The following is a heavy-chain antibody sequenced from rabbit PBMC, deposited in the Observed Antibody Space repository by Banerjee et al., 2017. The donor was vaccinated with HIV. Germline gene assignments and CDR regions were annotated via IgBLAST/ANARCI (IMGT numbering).Heavy chain of an antibody. Sequence: QEQLEESGGDLVKPEGSLTLTCTASGFSFSSSYWICWVRQAPGKGLEWIACIYIGSGSTYYASWAKGRFTISKTSSTTVTLQMTSLTAADTATYFCAREWGNSDSFGLWGPGTLVTVS. CDR2: IYIGSGST. CDR3: AREWGNSDSFGL. V-gene: IGHV1S45*01. D-gene: IGHD6-1*01. J-gene: IGHJ4*01. CDR1: GFSFSSSYW.